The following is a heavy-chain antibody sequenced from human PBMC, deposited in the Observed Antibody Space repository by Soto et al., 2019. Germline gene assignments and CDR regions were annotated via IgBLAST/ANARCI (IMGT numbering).Heavy chain of an antibody. V-gene: IGHV4-59*08. CDR3: ARWGSTSYDVLTKYYSYGLGV. CDR2: VYDGGNT. D-gene: IGHD3-9*01. CDR1: GDSIRGYY. J-gene: IGHJ6*02. Sequence: QVQLQESGPGLVKPSETLSLTCTVSGDSIRGYYWTWIRQSPEKGLEWIGYVYDGGNTNYNPSLISRVTMSADTSKNQISLKMTSVTAADTAVYYCARWGSTSYDVLTKYYSYGLGVWGQGTTVTVS.